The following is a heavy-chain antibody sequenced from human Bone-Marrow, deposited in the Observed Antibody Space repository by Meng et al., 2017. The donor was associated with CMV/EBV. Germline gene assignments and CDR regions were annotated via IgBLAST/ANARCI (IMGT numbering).Heavy chain of an antibody. CDR3: ARADTAMVNGMDV. Sequence: SETLSLTCTVSGGSISSYYWSWIRQPPGKGLEWIGYIYYSGSTNYNPSLKSRVTISVDTSKNQFSLKLSSVTAADTAVDYCARADTAMVNGMDVWGQGTTVTVSS. V-gene: IGHV4-59*01. D-gene: IGHD5-18*01. CDR1: GGSISSYY. J-gene: IGHJ6*02. CDR2: IYYSGST.